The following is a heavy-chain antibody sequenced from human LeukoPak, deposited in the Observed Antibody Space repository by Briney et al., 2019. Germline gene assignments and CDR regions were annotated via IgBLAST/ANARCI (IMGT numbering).Heavy chain of an antibody. J-gene: IGHJ4*02. V-gene: IGHV1-69*05. CDR2: IIHIFGTA. CDR1: VGTFSSYA. D-gene: IGHD3-22*01. Sequence: SVTVSCKASVGTFSSYAISWVRQAPGQGLEWMGRIIHIFGTANYSQKFQGRVTINTDESTRKAYMELSSLRSEDTAVYYCARDYYDSSGYYNDYWGQGTLVTVSS. CDR3: ARDYYDSSGYYNDY.